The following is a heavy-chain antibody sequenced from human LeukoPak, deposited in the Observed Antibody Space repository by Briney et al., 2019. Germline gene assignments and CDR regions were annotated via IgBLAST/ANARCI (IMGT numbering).Heavy chain of an antibody. CDR1: GFTFNNYW. CDR2: IKEDGSRK. J-gene: IGHJ4*02. D-gene: IGHD2-21*02. Sequence: GGSLRLSCAASGFTFNNYWMSWVRQAPGKGLEWLANIKEDGSRKYHVDSVKGRFTISRDNAKKSLFLQMNSLRAEDTAVYYCARDGVTSSVDYWGQGTLVTVSS. V-gene: IGHV3-7*01. CDR3: ARDGVTSSVDY.